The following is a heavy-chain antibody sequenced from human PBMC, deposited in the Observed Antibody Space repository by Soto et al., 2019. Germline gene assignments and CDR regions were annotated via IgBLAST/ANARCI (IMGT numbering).Heavy chain of an antibody. CDR3: AGSRSSFIRGYYFQH. CDR1: GYTFTSYA. CDR2: INAGNGNT. Sequence: ASVKVSCKASGYTFTSYAMHWVRQAPGQRLEWMGWINAGNGNTKYSQKFQGRVTITRDTSASTAYMELSSLRSEDTAVYYCAGSRSSFIRGYYFQHRGQGTLVTVSS. V-gene: IGHV1-3*01. D-gene: IGHD6-13*01. J-gene: IGHJ1*01.